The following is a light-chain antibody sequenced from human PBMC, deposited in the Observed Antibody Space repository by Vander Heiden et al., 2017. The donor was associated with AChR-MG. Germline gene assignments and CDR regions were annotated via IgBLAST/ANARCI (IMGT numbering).Light chain of an antibody. CDR3: SSYTGSNKLL. V-gene: IGLV2-8*01. CDR2: DVT. J-gene: IGLJ2*01. Sequence: QSALTQPPSASGSPGQSVTISCSGSSSDVGAYNYVSWYQQHPGKAPKLMIFDVTKRPSGVPDRFSGSKSGNTASLTVSGLQVEDEADDYCSSYTGSNKLLFGGGTKLTVL. CDR1: SSDVGAYNY.